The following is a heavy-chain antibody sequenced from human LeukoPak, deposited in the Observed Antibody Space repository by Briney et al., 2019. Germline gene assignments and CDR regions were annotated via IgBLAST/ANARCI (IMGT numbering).Heavy chain of an antibody. CDR1: GGSISSYY. CDR3: ARAGYSDSGGYPYWFDP. Sequence: SETLSLTCTVSGGSISSYYWSWIRQPPGKGLEWIGYIYHSGSTYYNPSLKSRVTISVDRSKNQFSLKLSSVTAADTAVYYCARAGYSDSGGYPYWFDPWGQGTLVTVSS. D-gene: IGHD3-22*01. J-gene: IGHJ5*02. CDR2: IYHSGST. V-gene: IGHV4-59*12.